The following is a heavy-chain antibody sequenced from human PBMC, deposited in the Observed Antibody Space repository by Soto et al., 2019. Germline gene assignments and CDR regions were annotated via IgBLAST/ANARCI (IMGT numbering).Heavy chain of an antibody. J-gene: IGHJ6*03. D-gene: IGHD4-17*01. Sequence: GGSLRLSCAASGFTFSSYWMSWVRQAPGKGLEWVANIKQDGSEKYYVDSVKGRFTISRDNAKNSLYLQMNSLRAEDTAVYYCARVGGTTVRFYSYYYMDVWGKGTTVTVSS. CDR2: IKQDGSEK. CDR1: GFTFSSYW. V-gene: IGHV3-7*01. CDR3: ARVGGTTVRFYSYYYMDV.